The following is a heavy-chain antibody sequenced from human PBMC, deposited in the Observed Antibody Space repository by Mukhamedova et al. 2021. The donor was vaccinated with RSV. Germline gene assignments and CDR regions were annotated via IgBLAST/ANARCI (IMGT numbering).Heavy chain of an antibody. V-gene: IGHV3-7*03. J-gene: IGHJ4*02. Sequence: VANIKQDGSDKYYVDSVKGRFTISRDNAKNSLYLQMNSLRAEDTAVYYCARPQHYYDGSGYHNYFDYCVQGTLVTVSS. CDR2: IKQDGSDK. CDR3: ARPQHYYDGSGYHNYFDY. D-gene: IGHD3-22*01.